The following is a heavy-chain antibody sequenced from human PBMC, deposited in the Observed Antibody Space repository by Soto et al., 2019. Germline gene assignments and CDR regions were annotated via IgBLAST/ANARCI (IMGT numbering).Heavy chain of an antibody. CDR2: ISYSGST. J-gene: IGHJ4*02. CDR1: GDSISTRSYY. Sequence: SVTLSLTCTVSGDSISTRSYYWAWIRQPPGKGLEWIGSISYSGSTYSKPSLKSRVTVSADTSKNQFSLKLSSVTAADTAVYYCASHHSSSRIYFDYWGQGALVTVSS. D-gene: IGHD6-13*01. V-gene: IGHV4-39*01. CDR3: ASHHSSSRIYFDY.